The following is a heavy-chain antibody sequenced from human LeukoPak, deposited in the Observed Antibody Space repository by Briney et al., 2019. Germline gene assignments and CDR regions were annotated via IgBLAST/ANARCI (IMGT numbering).Heavy chain of an antibody. CDR2: IYYSVNT. J-gene: IGHJ3*01. Sequence: SETLSLTCTVSGGSVSSNTYYWGWIRQPPGKGLEWIGTIYYSVNTYYNPSLKSRVTISVDTSKNQFSLKLSSVTAAGTAVYYCASRSFYDSSGYYSPWGQGTMVTVSS. V-gene: IGHV4-39*07. D-gene: IGHD3-22*01. CDR1: GGSVSSNTYY. CDR3: ASRSFYDSSGYYSP.